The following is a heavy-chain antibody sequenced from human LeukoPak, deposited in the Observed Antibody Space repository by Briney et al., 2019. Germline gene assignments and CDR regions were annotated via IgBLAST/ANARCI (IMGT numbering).Heavy chain of an antibody. CDR3: ARATPEMATPFDY. Sequence: SETLSLTCTVSGASIRSGDYYWSWIRQPPGKGLEWIGYIYYSGSTYYNPSLKSRVTISVDTSKNQFSLKLSSVTAADTAVYYCARATPEMATPFDYWGQGTLVTVSS. D-gene: IGHD5-24*01. V-gene: IGHV4-30-4*01. J-gene: IGHJ4*02. CDR2: IYYSGST. CDR1: GASIRSGDYY.